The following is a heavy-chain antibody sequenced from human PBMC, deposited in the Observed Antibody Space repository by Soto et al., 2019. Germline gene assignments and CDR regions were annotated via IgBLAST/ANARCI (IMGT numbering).Heavy chain of an antibody. D-gene: IGHD5-18*01. CDR3: ARQEWIQLWPDDY. Sequence: SETLSLTCTVSGGSISSYYWSWIRQPPGKGLEWIGYIYYSGSTYYNPSLKSRVTISVDTSKNQFSLKLSSVTAADTAVYYCARQEWIQLWPDDYWGQGTLVTVSS. V-gene: IGHV4-59*04. CDR2: IYYSGST. J-gene: IGHJ4*02. CDR1: GGSISSYY.